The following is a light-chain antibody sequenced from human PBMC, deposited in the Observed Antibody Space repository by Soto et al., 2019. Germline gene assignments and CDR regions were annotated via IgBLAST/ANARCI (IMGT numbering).Light chain of an antibody. Sequence: QSVLTQPPSVSGAPGQRVTISCTGSSSNIGAGSDVHWYQQVPGTAPKLLVYGSYNRPSGVPDRFSGSKSGTSASLDITGLQAEDEADFYCQSYDSSLSAWVFGTGTKLTVL. J-gene: IGLJ1*01. CDR2: GSY. V-gene: IGLV1-40*01. CDR3: QSYDSSLSAWV. CDR1: SSNIGAGSD.